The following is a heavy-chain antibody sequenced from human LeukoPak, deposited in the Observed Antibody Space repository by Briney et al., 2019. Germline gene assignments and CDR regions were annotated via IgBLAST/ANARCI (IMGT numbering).Heavy chain of an antibody. CDR2: IYSGGST. CDR3: ASSSGPDAFDI. CDR1: GFTVSSNY. D-gene: IGHD1-26*01. V-gene: IGHV3-66*02. J-gene: IGHJ3*02. Sequence: PGGSLRLSCAASGFTVSSNYMSWVRQAPGKGLEWVSVIYSGGSTYYADSVKGRFTISRDNSKNTLYLQMNSLRAEVTAVYYCASSSGPDAFDIWGQGTMVTVSS.